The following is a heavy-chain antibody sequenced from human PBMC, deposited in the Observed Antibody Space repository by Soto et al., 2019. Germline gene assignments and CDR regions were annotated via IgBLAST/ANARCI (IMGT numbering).Heavy chain of an antibody. CDR2: ISNDGNNK. CDR1: GFTFSNYG. Sequence: GGSLRLSCAASGFTFSNYGMHWVRQAPGRGLEWVALISNDGNNKYYADSVKGRFTISRDNSKNTLYLQMHSLRGEDTAVYHCAKDFGIGYRGYPIPVYFDYWGQGTLVTGSS. CDR3: AKDFGIGYRGYPIPVYFDY. J-gene: IGHJ4*01. V-gene: IGHV3-30*18. D-gene: IGHD5-12*01.